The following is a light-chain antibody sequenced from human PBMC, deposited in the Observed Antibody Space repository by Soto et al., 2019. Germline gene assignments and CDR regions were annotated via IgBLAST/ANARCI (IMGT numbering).Light chain of an antibody. J-gene: IGKJ2*01. CDR2: GAS. CDR1: QSISNS. Sequence: EIVMTQSPASLSVSPGETATLSCRASQSISNSLAWYQQKPGQAPSLLIYGASTRAAGIPARFSGSGSGTEFTLTISRLQSEDSALYYCQQYNNWAPRTFGQGNKLEIK. V-gene: IGKV3-15*01. CDR3: QQYNNWAPRT.